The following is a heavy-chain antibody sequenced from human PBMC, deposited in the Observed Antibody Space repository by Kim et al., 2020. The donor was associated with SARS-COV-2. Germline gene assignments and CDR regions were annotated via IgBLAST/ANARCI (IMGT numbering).Heavy chain of an antibody. Sequence: YADSVKGRFTISRDNSKNTLYLQMNSLRAEDTAVYYCAKNPPRGELSLDYWGQGTLVTVSS. CDR3: AKNPPRGELSLDY. V-gene: IGHV3-23*01. J-gene: IGHJ4*02. D-gene: IGHD3-16*02.